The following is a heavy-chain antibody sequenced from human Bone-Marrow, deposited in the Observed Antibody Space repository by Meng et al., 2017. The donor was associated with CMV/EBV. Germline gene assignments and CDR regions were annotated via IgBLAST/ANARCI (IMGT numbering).Heavy chain of an antibody. J-gene: IGHJ6*02. CDR3: AREGIHYDFSSGFRKTTRTSYGMDV. Sequence: GESLKISCAASGFTFSTYWMSWVRQAPGKGLEWVACVSFDGSRTDYAESVKGRFTISRDNSRNTLSVQMSSLRPDDTAVYYCAREGIHYDFSSGFRKTTRTSYGMDVWGQGTTVTVSS. D-gene: IGHD3-3*01. CDR2: VSFDGSRT. V-gene: IGHV3-30*03. CDR1: GFTFSTYW.